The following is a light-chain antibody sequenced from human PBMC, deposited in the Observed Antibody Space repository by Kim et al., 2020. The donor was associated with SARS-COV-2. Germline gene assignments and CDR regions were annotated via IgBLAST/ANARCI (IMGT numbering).Light chain of an antibody. CDR2: RSN. V-gene: IGLV1-47*01. J-gene: IGLJ1*01. CDR1: NSNIGINY. Sequence: ELTQPPSASGTPGQRVTISCSGSNSNIGINYVYWYQQLPGTAPKLLIYRSNQRPSGVPDRFSGSRSGTSASLAISGLRSEDEADYYCAAWDDSLSGYVFGTGTKFTVL. CDR3: AAWDDSLSGYV.